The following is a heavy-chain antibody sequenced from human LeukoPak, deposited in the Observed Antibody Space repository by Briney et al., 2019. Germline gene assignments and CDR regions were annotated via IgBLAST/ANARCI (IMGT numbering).Heavy chain of an antibody. CDR2: IKQDGTEK. CDR3: AREDHSNYEY. CDR1: GFTFSSYW. V-gene: IGHV3-7*01. D-gene: IGHD4-11*01. J-gene: IGHJ4*02. Sequence: GGSLRLSCAASGFTFSSYWMSWVRQAPGKGLEWVASIKQDGTEKYYVDSVKGRFTISKDNAKNSLYLQMNSLRAEDTAVCYCAREDHSNYEYWGQGTLVTVSS.